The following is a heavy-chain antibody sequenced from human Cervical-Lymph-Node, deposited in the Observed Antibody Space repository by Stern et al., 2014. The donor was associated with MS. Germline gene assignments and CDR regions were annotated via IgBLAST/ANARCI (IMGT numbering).Heavy chain of an antibody. CDR1: GFTFEDYG. CDR3: ARAFCTGGVCYSFPFYGMDV. Sequence: EVQLEESGGGVVRPGRSLRLSCAASGFTFEDYGMSWVRQGPGKGLEWVPAINWNGGSTVYAGSVQGRFTISRDNAKNSLYLQMNSLRAEDTALYHCARAFCTGGVCYSFPFYGMDVWGQGTTVTVSS. CDR2: INWNGGST. V-gene: IGHV3-20*01. D-gene: IGHD2-8*02. J-gene: IGHJ6*02.